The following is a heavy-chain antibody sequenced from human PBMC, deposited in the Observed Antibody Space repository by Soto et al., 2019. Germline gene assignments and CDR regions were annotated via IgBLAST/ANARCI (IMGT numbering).Heavy chain of an antibody. D-gene: IGHD3-22*01. J-gene: IGHJ4*02. CDR1: GGSISSYY. Sequence: PSETLSLTCTVSGGSISSYYWSWIRQPPGKGLEWIGYIYYSGSTNYNPSLKSRVTISVDTSKNQFSLKLSSVTAADTAVYYCAREAVYYDSSGYLLDYFDYWGQGTLVTVSS. CDR3: AREAVYYDSSGYLLDYFDY. CDR2: IYYSGST. V-gene: IGHV4-59*01.